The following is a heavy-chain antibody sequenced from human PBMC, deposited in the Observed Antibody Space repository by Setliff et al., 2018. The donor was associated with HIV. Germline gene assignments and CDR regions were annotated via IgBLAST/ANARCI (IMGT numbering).Heavy chain of an antibody. J-gene: IGHJ6*03. CDR3: AGEIAPAARLPNVGGPPPPGYYHYMDV. CDR1: GAPVSSGRYY. CDR2: IHYTGST. D-gene: IGHD2-8*01. Sequence: PSETLSLTCSVSGAPVSSGRYYWGWIRQPPGKGLEWIATIHYTGSTYYNPSLKNRVTISADASKKQVSLRLTSVTAADTAVYFCAGEIAPAARLPNVGGPPPPGYYHYMDVWGKGTTVTVSS. V-gene: IGHV4-39*02.